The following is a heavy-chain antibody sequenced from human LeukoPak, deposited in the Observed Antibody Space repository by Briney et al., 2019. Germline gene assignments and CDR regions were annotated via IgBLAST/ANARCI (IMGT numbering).Heavy chain of an antibody. Sequence: SVKVSCKASGGTFSSYAISWMRQAPGQGLEWMGGIIPIFGTANYAQKFQGRVTITADESTSTAYMELSSLRSEDTAVYYCARDDHYDSSGYYYDYWGQGTLVTVSS. D-gene: IGHD3-22*01. V-gene: IGHV1-69*13. CDR2: IIPIFGTA. J-gene: IGHJ4*02. CDR1: GGTFSSYA. CDR3: ARDDHYDSSGYYYDY.